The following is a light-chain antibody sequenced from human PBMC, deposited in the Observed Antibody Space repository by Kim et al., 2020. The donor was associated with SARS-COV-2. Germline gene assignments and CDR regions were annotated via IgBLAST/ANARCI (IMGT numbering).Light chain of an antibody. CDR1: SLRNYY. CDR3: KSRDSSVNSVVV. CDR2: GKN. Sequence: SSELTQDPAVSVALGQTVRITYQGDSLRNYYANWYQQKPGQAPVLVIHGKNNRPSGIPDRFSGSYSGNTASLTITGAQAEDEATYYCKSRDSSVNSVVVFGGGTQLTVL. J-gene: IGLJ7*01. V-gene: IGLV3-19*01.